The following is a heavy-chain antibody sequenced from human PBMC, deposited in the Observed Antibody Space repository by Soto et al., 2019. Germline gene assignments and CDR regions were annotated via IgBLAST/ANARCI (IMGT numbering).Heavy chain of an antibody. CDR2: IYYSGST. D-gene: IGHD6-6*01. V-gene: IGHV4-31*03. CDR1: GGSISSGGYY. Sequence: QVQLQESGPGLVKPSQTLSLTCTVSGGSISSGGYYWSWIRQHPGKGLEWIGYIYYSGSTYYNPSFKSRVTRSVDTSKNQFSRKLSSVTAADTAVYYCATSIAARPVDYWGQGTLVTVSS. CDR3: ATSIAARPVDY. J-gene: IGHJ4*02.